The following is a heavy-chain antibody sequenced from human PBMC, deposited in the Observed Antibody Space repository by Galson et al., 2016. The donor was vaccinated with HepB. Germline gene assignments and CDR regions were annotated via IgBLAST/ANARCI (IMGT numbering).Heavy chain of an antibody. CDR1: GYNFITYW. CDR3: AIRLYSSGSFDY. CDR2: IDPSDSYT. Sequence: KPGESLRISCMGSGYNFITYWISWVRQMSGKGLEWMGSIDPSDSYTNYSPSFQGHVTISTDRSISTAYLQWSSLKASDTAIYYCAIRLYSSGSFDYWGQGTLVTVSS. D-gene: IGHD6-19*01. J-gene: IGHJ4*02. V-gene: IGHV5-10-1*01.